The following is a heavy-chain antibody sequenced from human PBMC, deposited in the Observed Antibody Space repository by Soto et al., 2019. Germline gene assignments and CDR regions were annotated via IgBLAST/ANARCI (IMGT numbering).Heavy chain of an antibody. CDR1: GFTFSSYW. J-gene: IGHJ4*02. Sequence: EVQLVESGGGLVQPGGSLRLSCAASGFTFSSYWMSWVRQAPGKGLEWVANIKQDGSEKYYVDSVKGRFTISRDNAKNSLYLQMNSLRAEDTAVYYCARETVYYYALSYFDYWGQGTLVTVYS. CDR2: IKQDGSEK. D-gene: IGHD3-10*01. CDR3: ARETVYYYALSYFDY. V-gene: IGHV3-7*01.